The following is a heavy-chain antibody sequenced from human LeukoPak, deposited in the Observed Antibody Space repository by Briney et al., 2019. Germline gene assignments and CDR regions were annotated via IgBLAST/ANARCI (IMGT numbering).Heavy chain of an antibody. CDR2: IWYDGSNK. CDR3: AKDRTVGYSSGWSDY. V-gene: IGHV3-33*06. D-gene: IGHD6-19*01. CDR1: GFTFSSYG. Sequence: GGSLRLSCAASGFTFSSYGMHWVRQAPGKGLEWVAVIWYDGSNKYYADSVKGRFTISRDNSKNTLYLQMNSLRAEDTAVYYCAKDRTVGYSSGWSDYWGQGTLVTVSS. J-gene: IGHJ4*02.